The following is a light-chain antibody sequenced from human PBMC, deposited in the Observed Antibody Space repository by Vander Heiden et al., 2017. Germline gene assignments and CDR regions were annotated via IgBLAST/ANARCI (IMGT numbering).Light chain of an antibody. CDR3: QLSESTAQT. V-gene: IGKV1-39*01. J-gene: IGKJ1*01. CDR2: AAS. Sequence: DIQMTQSPSSLSASVGDRVTITCRASQSISSYLNWYQQKPGKAPKLLIYAASSLQSGVPSRFSGSASGTDFTLTISMLHPEDFTTYYCQLSESTAQTFGQGTKVEIK. CDR1: QSISSY.